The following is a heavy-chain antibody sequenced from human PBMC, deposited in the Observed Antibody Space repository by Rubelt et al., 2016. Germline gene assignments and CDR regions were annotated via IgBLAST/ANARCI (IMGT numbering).Heavy chain of an antibody. V-gene: IGHV4-59*08. CDR2: IYYSGST. CDR3: ARATYHYVSSSYAPVDY. CDR1: GGSINSYY. Sequence: QVQLQESGPGLVKTSETLSLTCTVSGGSINSYYWSWIRQPPGKGLEWIAYIYYSGSTKYNPSLMSRLTISVDTSKNQFSLKLCFAAAADPAVIYFARATYHYVSSSYAPVDYWGQGTLVTVSP. D-gene: IGHD3-22*01. J-gene: IGHJ4*02.